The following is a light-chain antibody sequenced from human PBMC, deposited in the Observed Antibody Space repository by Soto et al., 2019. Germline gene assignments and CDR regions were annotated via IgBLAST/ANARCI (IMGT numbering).Light chain of an antibody. J-gene: IGKJ2*01. CDR2: SAS. V-gene: IGKV3-15*01. Sequence: EIVMTQSPANLSVSPGERAALSCRASQSIGTNLAWYQQKPGQAPRLLIYSASTRATNIPARFSGSGSGTEFTLTISSLQSEDFAVYYCQHYNKWPSYTFGQGTKVDIK. CDR1: QSIGTN. CDR3: QHYNKWPSYT.